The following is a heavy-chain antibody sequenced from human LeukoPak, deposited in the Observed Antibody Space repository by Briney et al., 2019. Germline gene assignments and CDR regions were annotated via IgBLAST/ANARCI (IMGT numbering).Heavy chain of an antibody. D-gene: IGHD3-10*02. J-gene: IGHJ1*01. CDR2: IAHDGSVK. CDR3: AFFVREPQN. CDR1: TVIFRKYW. Sequence: GGSLRLSCAASTVIFRKYWMGWARQAPGKGLEWVANIAHDGSVKWYVDSVKGRFIISRDNARGSLYLQMNGLRVEDTAIYYCAFFVREPQNWGQGTLVTVSS. V-gene: IGHV3-7*01.